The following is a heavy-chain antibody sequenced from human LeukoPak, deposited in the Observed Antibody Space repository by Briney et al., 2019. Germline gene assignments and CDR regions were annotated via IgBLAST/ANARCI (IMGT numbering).Heavy chain of an antibody. CDR2: INPGDSDT. Sequence: GESLKISCKGSGYSFTSYWIGWVRQMPGKGLEWMGIINPGDSDTRYSPSFQGQVTISADKSISTAYLQWSSLKASDTAMYYCARLGVDYYDSSGYQRGFDYWGQGTLVTVSS. J-gene: IGHJ4*02. V-gene: IGHV5-51*01. CDR3: ARLGVDYYDSSGYQRGFDY. CDR1: GYSFTSYW. D-gene: IGHD3-22*01.